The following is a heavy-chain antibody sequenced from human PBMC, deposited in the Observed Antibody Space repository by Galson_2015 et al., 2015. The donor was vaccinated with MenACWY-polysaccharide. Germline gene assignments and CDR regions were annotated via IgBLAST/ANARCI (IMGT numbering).Heavy chain of an antibody. CDR2: ISGSGDST. V-gene: IGHV3-23*01. Sequence: SLRLSCAASGFTFSSYAMSWVRQAPGKGLECVSVISGSGDSTYNADSVKGRFTFSRDNSKNTLYLQMNSLRAEDTAVYYCALGNYYFDNWGQGTLVTVSS. CDR3: ALGNYYFDN. CDR1: GFTFSSYA. J-gene: IGHJ4*02. D-gene: IGHD1-7*01.